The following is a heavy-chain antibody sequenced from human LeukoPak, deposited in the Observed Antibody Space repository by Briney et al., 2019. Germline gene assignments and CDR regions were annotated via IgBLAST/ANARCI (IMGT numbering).Heavy chain of an antibody. J-gene: IGHJ4*02. CDR1: GGSISSYY. V-gene: IGHV4-4*07. D-gene: IGHD3-10*01. Sequence: SETLSLTCTVSGGSISSYYWSWIRQPAGKGLEWIGRIYTSGSTNYNPSLKSRVTMSVDTSKNQFSLKLSSVTAADTAVYYCASSRITMVRGVIVSSFDYWGQGTLVTVSS. CDR3: ASSRITMVRGVIVSSFDY. CDR2: IYTSGST.